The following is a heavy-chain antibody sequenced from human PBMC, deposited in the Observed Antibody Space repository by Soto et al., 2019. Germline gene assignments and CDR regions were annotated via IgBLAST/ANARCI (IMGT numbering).Heavy chain of an antibody. CDR2: ISGSGGST. J-gene: IGHJ4*02. D-gene: IGHD5-12*01. CDR3: ARGRLLATIKVPFEY. V-gene: IGHV3-23*01. CDR1: GFTFSSYA. Sequence: PGGSLRLSCAASGFTFSSYAMSWVRQAPGKGLEWVSSISGSGGSTYYADSVKGRFIISRDNSKSTLYLQMNSLRAEDTAVYYCARGRLLATIKVPFEYRGQGTLVTVSS.